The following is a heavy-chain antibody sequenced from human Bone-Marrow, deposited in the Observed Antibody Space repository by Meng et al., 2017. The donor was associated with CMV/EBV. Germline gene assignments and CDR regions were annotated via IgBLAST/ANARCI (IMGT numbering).Heavy chain of an antibody. CDR2: IYSGGST. CDR3: ARAGSSGWYGIGGFDFDY. J-gene: IGHJ4*02. D-gene: IGHD6-19*01. Sequence: GESLKISCAASGFTVSSNYMSWVRQAPGKGLEWVSVIYSGGSTYYADSVKGRFTISRDNSKNTLYLQMNSLRAEDTAVYYCARAGSSGWYGIGGFDFDYWGQGTLVTVSS. CDR1: GFTVSSNY. V-gene: IGHV3-66*02.